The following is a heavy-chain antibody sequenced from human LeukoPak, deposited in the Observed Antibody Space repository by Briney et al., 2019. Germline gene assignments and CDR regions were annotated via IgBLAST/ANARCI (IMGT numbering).Heavy chain of an antibody. J-gene: IGHJ6*02. CDR3: ARIGYDIAAVMDV. CDR1: GGTFSSYA. Sequence: ASVKVSCKASGGTFSSYAISWVRQAPGQGLEWMGRIIPILGIANYAQKFQGRVTITADKSTSTAYMELSSLRSEDTAVYYCARIGYDIAAVMDVWGQGTTVTVSS. D-gene: IGHD6-13*01. CDR2: IIPILGIA. V-gene: IGHV1-69*04.